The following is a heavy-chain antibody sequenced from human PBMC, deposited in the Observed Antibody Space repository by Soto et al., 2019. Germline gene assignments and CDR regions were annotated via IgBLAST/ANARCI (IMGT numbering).Heavy chain of an antibody. CDR1: GFTFSSYG. CDR3: AKEEGDARFLHYGDYLRYFQH. CDR2: ISYDGSNK. D-gene: IGHD4-17*01. J-gene: IGHJ1*01. V-gene: IGHV3-30*18. Sequence: GGSLRLSCAASGFTFSSYGMHWVRQAPGKGLEWVAVISYDGSNKYYADSVKGRFTISRDNSKNTLYLQMNSLRAEDTAVYYCAKEEGDARFLHYGDYLRYFQHWGQGTLVTVSS.